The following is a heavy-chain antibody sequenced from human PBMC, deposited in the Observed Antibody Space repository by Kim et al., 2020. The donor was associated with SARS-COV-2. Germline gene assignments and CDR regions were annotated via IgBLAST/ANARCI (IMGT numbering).Heavy chain of an antibody. CDR2: INPNSGGT. CDR3: VREGTSIAAAVAGNWVVGAYYYGMDV. V-gene: IGHV1-2*04. CDR1: GYTFTGYY. Sequence: ASVKVSCKASGYTFTGYYMHWVRQAPGQGLEWMGWINPNSGGTNYAQKFQGWVTMTRDTSISTAYMELSRLRSDDTAVYYCVREGTSIAAAVAGNWVVGAYYYGMDVWGQGTTVTVSS. D-gene: IGHD6-13*01. J-gene: IGHJ6*02.